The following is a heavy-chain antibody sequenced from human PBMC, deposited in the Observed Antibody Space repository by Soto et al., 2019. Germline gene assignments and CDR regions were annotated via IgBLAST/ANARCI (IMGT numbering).Heavy chain of an antibody. CDR1: GGTFSSDA. CDR2: IIPIFGTA. J-gene: IGHJ6*02. Sequence: SVQFSFKASGGTFSSDAIIWGRQAPGQGLEWMGGIIPIFGTANYAQKFQGRVTMTADESTSTAYMELSSLRSEDTAVYYCARDNRDTVTTVTKSGMDVWGQGNTVTVSS. V-gene: IGHV1-69*01. D-gene: IGHD4-4*01. CDR3: ARDNRDTVTTVTKSGMDV.